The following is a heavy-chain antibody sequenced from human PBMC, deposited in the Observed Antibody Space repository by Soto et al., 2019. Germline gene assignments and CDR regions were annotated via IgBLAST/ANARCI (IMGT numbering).Heavy chain of an antibody. J-gene: IGHJ4*02. CDR1: GFTFSSYV. Sequence: GGSLRLSCAASGFTFSSYVMSWVRQAPGKGLEWVSAISGSGSGTYYADSVKGRFTISRDNSKNTLYVQMNSLRAEETAGYYCVKGDSRYDFDYCGQGYLVIVS. V-gene: IGHV3-23*01. D-gene: IGHD5-12*01. CDR2: ISGSGSGT. CDR3: VKGDSRYDFDY.